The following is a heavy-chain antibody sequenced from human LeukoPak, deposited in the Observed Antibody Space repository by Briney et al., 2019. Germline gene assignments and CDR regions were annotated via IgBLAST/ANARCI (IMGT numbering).Heavy chain of an antibody. CDR2: INPDGSEK. CDR1: GITLGSYW. D-gene: IGHD6-19*01. J-gene: IGHJ4*02. Sequence: GGSLRLSCAASGITLGSYWMTWVRQAPGKGLKCVANINPDGSEKHYVDSVEGRFTISRDNAKNSLFLEMNSLIAEDTAVYYCARGRMAVAGSYEYWGQGTLVTVSS. V-gene: IGHV3-7*05. CDR3: ARGRMAVAGSYEY.